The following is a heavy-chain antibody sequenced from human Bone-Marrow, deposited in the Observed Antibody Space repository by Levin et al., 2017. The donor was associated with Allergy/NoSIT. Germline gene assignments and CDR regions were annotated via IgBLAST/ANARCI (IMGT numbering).Heavy chain of an antibody. CDR2: IIPIFGTA. CDR3: ARSISTAWDTAMELTPDAFDI. CDR1: GGTFSSYA. V-gene: IGHV1-69*13. J-gene: IGHJ3*02. Sequence: ASVKVSCKASGGTFSSYAISWVRQAPGQGLEWMGGIIPIFGTANYAQKFQGRVTITADESTSTAYMELSSLRSEDTAVYYCARSISTAWDTAMELTPDAFDIWGQGTMVTVSS. D-gene: IGHD5-18*01.